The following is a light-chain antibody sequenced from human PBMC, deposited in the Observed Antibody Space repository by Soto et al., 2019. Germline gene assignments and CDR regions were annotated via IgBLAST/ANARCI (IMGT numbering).Light chain of an antibody. CDR2: EVS. V-gene: IGLV2-14*01. Sequence: QSALTQAASVSGSPGQSITISCTGTSSDIGGSDYVSWYQKHPGKAPKVIIYEVSDRPSGFSDRFSGSKSGNKASLTISGLQAEDEADYYCSSYVTSGTLVFGGGTQLTVL. J-gene: IGLJ3*02. CDR3: SSYVTSGTLV. CDR1: SSDIGGSDY.